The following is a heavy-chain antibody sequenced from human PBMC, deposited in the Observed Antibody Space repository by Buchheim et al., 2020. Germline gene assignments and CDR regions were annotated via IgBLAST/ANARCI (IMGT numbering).Heavy chain of an antibody. Sequence: EVQLVESGGGLVKPGGSLRLSCAASGFTFSNAWMSWVRQAPGKGLEWFGRIKSKTDGGTTDYAAPVTGRFTISRDDSKNTLYLQMNSLKTEDTAVYYCTTRGAYGDYNFDYWGQGTL. CDR2: IKSKTDGGTT. CDR1: GFTFSNAW. D-gene: IGHD4-17*01. V-gene: IGHV3-15*01. CDR3: TTRGAYGDYNFDY. J-gene: IGHJ4*02.